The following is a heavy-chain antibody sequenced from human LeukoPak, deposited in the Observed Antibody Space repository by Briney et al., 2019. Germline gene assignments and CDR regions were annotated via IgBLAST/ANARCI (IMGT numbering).Heavy chain of an antibody. V-gene: IGHV3-7*01. CDR2: IKEDGSEK. Sequence: GGSLGLSCAASGFTFSGYAMSWVRQAPGKGLEWVANIKEDGSEKYYVDSVKGRFTISRDNAKNSLYLQMNSLRAEDTAVYYCARGGYQLIDYWGQGTLVTVSS. CDR1: GFTFSGYA. J-gene: IGHJ4*02. CDR3: ARGGYQLIDY. D-gene: IGHD5-18*01.